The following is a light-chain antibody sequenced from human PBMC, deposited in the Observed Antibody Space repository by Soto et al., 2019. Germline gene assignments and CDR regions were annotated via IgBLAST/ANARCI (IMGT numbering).Light chain of an antibody. CDR3: SSLAGTNSGV. Sequence: QSALTQPPSASGSPGQSVTISCTGTTSDIGAYNYVSWYQQRPGKAPKLIIYEVTRRPSGVPDRIFGSKSYTTASLTVSGRQASDEADYYCSSLAGTNSGVFGPGTQLPVL. J-gene: IGLJ1*01. CDR1: TSDIGAYNY. CDR2: EVT. V-gene: IGLV2-8*01.